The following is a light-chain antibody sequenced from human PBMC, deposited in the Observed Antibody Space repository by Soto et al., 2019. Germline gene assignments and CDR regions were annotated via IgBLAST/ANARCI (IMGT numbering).Light chain of an antibody. Sequence: GTSSDVGGYNYVSWYQQHPGKAPKLMIYDVSNRPSGVSNRFSGSKSGNTASLTISGLQAEDETDYYCSSYSSSSTRVFGTGTKVTVL. V-gene: IGLV2-14*04. CDR3: SSYSSSSTRV. CDR1: SSDVGGYNY. J-gene: IGLJ1*01. CDR2: DVS.